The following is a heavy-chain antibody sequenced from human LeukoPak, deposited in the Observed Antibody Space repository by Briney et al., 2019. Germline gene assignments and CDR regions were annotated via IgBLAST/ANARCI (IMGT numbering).Heavy chain of an antibody. CDR1: GYTFTSYD. V-gene: IGHV1-8*02. CDR2: MNPNSGNT. CDR3: AIPVDTMVRGDSS. Sequence: ASVKVSCKASGYTFTSYDINWVRQATGQGLEWMGWMNPNSGNTGYAQKFQGRVTMTRNTSISTAYMELSSLTSEDTAVYYCAIPVDTMVRGDSSWGQGTLVTVSS. D-gene: IGHD3-10*01. J-gene: IGHJ4*02.